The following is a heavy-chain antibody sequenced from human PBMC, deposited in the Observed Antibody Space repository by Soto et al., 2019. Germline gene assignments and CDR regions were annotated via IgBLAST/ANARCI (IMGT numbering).Heavy chain of an antibody. J-gene: IGHJ4*02. Sequence: QITLKESGPTLVKPTQTLTLTCSFSGFSLSTSEVSVGWIRQSPGKALEWLTLIYWNDEKRYSPSLQSRLTITKDTSKTQVVLTMTNMDPEDTATYYGAHRAPYFDYWGQGILVTFSS. V-gene: IGHV2-5*01. CDR2: IYWNDEK. CDR3: AHRAPYFDY. CDR1: GFSLSTSEVS.